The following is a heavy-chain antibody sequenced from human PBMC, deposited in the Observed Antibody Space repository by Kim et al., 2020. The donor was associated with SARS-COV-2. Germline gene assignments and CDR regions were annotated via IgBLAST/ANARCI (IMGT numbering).Heavy chain of an antibody. D-gene: IGHD3-3*01. V-gene: IGHV3-13*04. CDR2: IGTAGDT. J-gene: IGHJ2*01. CDR1: GFTFSSYD. Sequence: GGSLRLSCAASGFTFSSYDMHWVRQATGKGLEWVSAIGTAGDTYYPGSVKGRFTISRENAKNSLYLQMNSRRAGDTAVYYCARAGTIFGVRRSYWYFDLWGRGTLVTVSS. CDR3: ARAGTIFGVRRSYWYFDL.